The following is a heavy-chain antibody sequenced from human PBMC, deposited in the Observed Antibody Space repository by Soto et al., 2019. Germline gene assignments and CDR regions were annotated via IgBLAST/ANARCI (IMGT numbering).Heavy chain of an antibody. D-gene: IGHD3-9*01. CDR3: ARDRRYFDWLAPEFDY. J-gene: IGHJ4*02. CDR1: GYTFTGYY. CDR2: INPNSGGT. Sequence: EASVKVSCKASGYTFTGYYMHWVRQAPGQGLEWMGWINPNSGGTNYAQKFQGWVTMTRDTSISTAYMELSRLRSDDTAVYYCARDRRYFDWLAPEFDYWGQGTLVTVSS. V-gene: IGHV1-2*04.